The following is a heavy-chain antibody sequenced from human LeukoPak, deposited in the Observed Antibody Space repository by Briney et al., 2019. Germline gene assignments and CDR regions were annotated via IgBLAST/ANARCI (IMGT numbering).Heavy chain of an antibody. CDR1: GGPISSYY. V-gene: IGHV4-4*07. D-gene: IGHD3-22*01. Sequence: SDTLSLTCTVSGGPISSYYWSWIRQPAGKGLEWIGRLYTSGHTNYNPSLKTRVTMSVDTSKNQFSLKLSSVTAADTAVYYCARDGYYYDSSGYYEKMYYFDYWGQGTLVTVS. J-gene: IGHJ4*02. CDR3: ARDGYYYDSSGYYEKMYYFDY. CDR2: LYTSGHT.